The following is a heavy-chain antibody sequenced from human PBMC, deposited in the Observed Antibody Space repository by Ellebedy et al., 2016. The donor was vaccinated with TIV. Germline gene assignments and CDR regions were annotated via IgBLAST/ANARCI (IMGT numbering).Heavy chain of an antibody. CDR2: INAGNGNT. CDR1: GYTFTSYA. D-gene: IGHD2-15*01. V-gene: IGHV1-3*01. CDR3: AREGGYYYYGMDV. Sequence: ASVKVSXXASGYTFTSYAMHWVRQAPGQRLEWMGWINAGNGNTKYSQKFQGRVTITRDTSASTAYMELSSLRSEDTAVYYCAREGGYYYYGMDVWGQGTTVTVSS. J-gene: IGHJ6*02.